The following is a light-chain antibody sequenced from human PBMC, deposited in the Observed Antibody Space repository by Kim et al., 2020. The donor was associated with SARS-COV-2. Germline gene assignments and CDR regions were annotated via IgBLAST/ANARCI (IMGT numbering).Light chain of an antibody. CDR3: EQYNSYQYT. Sequence: GDRVTITCQASQSIRSWLAWYQQKPGKAPKHLIYNAYSLESGIQSRFSGSGSGTEFTLPINSLQPDDFATYYCEQYNSYQYTFGQGTKLEI. CDR2: NAY. J-gene: IGKJ2*01. CDR1: QSIRSW. V-gene: IGKV1-5*01.